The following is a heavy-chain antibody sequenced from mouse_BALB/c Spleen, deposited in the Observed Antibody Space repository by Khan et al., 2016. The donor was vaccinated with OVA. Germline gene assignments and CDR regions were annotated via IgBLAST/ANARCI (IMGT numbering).Heavy chain of an antibody. D-gene: IGHD1-1*01. Sequence: QVQLKQSGAELVKAGASVKMSCKASGYTFTSYWMHWVKQRLGQGLEWFAETNPTNGRTYYNEKFKSKATLTVDKSSSTAYMLLSGPTFEDSAVYYWARIKRIVATYVDYWGQGTTLTVSS. V-gene: IGHV1S81*02. CDR2: TNPTNGRT. CDR1: GYTFTSYW. J-gene: IGHJ2*01. CDR3: ARIKRIVATYVDY.